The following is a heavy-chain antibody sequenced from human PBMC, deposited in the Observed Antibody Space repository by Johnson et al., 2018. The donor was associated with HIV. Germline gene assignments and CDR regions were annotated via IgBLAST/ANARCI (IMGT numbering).Heavy chain of an antibody. V-gene: IGHV3-7*01. CDR3: AKFPYTAMASDAFDI. CDR2: IKQDGSEK. Sequence: VQLVESGGGLVQPGGSLRLSCAASGFTFSSYWMSWVRQAPGKGLEWVANIKQDGSEKYYADSVKGRFTISRDNSKNTLYLQMNSLRAEDTAVYYCAKFPYTAMASDAFDIWGQGTMVTVSS. D-gene: IGHD5-18*01. CDR1: GFTFSSYW. J-gene: IGHJ3*02.